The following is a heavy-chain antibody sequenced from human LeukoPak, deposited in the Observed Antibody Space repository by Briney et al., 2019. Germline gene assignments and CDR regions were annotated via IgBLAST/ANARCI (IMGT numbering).Heavy chain of an antibody. CDR3: ARDHGQWLRLRY. D-gene: IGHD5-12*01. CDR1: GGSIRSSDYC. J-gene: IGHJ4*02. CDR2: ITYGGTT. V-gene: IGHV4-39*07. Sequence: SETLSLTCFVSGGSIRSSDYCWSWIRQPPGKEVEWIASITYGGTTYYNPSLQSRVTISVDTSKNQFSLKLSSVTAADTAVYYCARDHGQWLRLRYWGQGTLVTVSS.